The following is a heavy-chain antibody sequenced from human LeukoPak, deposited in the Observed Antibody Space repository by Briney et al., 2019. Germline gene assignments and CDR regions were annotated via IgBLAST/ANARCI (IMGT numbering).Heavy chain of an antibody. V-gene: IGHV4-34*01. Sequence: GSLRLSCAASGFTFSSYAMSWVRQPPGKGLEWIGEINHSGSTNYNPSLKSRVTISVDTSKNQFSLKLTSVTAADTAVYYCARVYYSSSYDYWYFDLWGRGTLVTVSS. CDR1: GFTFSSYA. CDR2: INHSGST. CDR3: ARVYYSSSYDYWYFDL. J-gene: IGHJ2*01. D-gene: IGHD6-13*01.